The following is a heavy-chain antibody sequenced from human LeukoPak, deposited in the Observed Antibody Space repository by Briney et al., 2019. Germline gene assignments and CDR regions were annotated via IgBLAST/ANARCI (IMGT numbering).Heavy chain of an antibody. Sequence: GGSLRLSCAASGFTFSSYAMSWVRQAPGKGLEWFSAISGGSTYYADSVTGRFTISRDNSKNTLYLQMNSLRAEDPAEYYCALGRGTVTTLGFFSVWGQGTLVTVSS. D-gene: IGHD4-17*01. V-gene: IGHV3-23*01. CDR1: GFTFSSYA. CDR3: ALGRGTVTTLGFFSV. CDR2: ISGGST. J-gene: IGHJ4*02.